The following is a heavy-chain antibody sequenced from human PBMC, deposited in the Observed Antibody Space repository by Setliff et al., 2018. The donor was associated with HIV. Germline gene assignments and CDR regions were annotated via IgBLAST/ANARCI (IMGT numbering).Heavy chain of an antibody. V-gene: IGHV1-18*01. CDR1: GYTFLNYG. Sequence: ASLKVSCKASGYTFLNYGISWVRQTPGRGLEWMAWINVGNGNTKTARKFQGRVALTTDTSTSTAHMELRNLRSDDTAVYYCARDSGMAVVGTWRRLDPWGQGTLVTVSS. CDR3: ARDSGMAVVGTWRRLDP. J-gene: IGHJ5*02. D-gene: IGHD6-19*01. CDR2: INVGNGNT.